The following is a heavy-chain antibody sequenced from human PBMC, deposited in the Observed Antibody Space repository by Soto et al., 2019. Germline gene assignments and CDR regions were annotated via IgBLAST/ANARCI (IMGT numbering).Heavy chain of an antibody. CDR2: ISGSGGST. D-gene: IGHD3-9*01. V-gene: IGHV3-23*01. J-gene: IGHJ4*02. Sequence: EVQLLESGGGLVQPGGSLRLSCAASGFTFSSYAMSWVRQAPGKGLEWVSAISGSGGSTYYADSVKGRFTISRDNSKNTLYLQMNSLRAEDTAVYYCAKDPPIFYDILTGYSNHFDYWGQGTLVTVSS. CDR3: AKDPPIFYDILTGYSNHFDY. CDR1: GFTFSSYA.